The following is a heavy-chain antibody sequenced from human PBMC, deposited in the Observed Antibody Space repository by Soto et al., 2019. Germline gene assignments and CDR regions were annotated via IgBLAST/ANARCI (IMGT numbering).Heavy chain of an antibody. CDR3: ARFYYDFWSGYSNWFYP. CDR1: GGSISSGGYY. V-gene: IGHV4-31*03. D-gene: IGHD3-3*01. Sequence: SETLSLTCTVSGGSISSGGYYWSWIRQHPGKGLEWIGYIYYSGSTYYNPSLKSRVTISVDTSKNQFSLKLSSVTAADTAVYYCARFYYDFWSGYSNWFYPWGQGTLVTVSS. J-gene: IGHJ5*02. CDR2: IYYSGST.